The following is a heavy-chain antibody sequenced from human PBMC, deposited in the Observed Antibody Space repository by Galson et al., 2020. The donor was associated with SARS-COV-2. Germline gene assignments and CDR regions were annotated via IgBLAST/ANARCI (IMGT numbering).Heavy chain of an antibody. D-gene: IGHD3-22*01. Sequence: SETLSLTCTVSGYSISSGYYWGWIRQPPGKGLEWIGSIYHSGSTYYNPSLKSRVTISVDTSKNQFSLKLGSVTAADTAVYYCARDESSGYFGVPRDYWGQGTLVTVSS. CDR2: IYHSGST. CDR3: ARDESSGYFGVPRDY. V-gene: IGHV4-38-2*02. CDR1: GYSISSGYY. J-gene: IGHJ4*02.